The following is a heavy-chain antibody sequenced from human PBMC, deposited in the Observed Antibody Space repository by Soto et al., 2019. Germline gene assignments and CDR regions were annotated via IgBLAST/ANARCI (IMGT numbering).Heavy chain of an antibody. CDR1: GGSISNENYY. CDR2: IYYSGNT. J-gene: IGHJ5*02. V-gene: IGHV4-30-4*01. D-gene: IGHD6-25*01. CDR3: ARLYLSGPRYSSAWPSNCFDP. Sequence: SETLSLTCIVSGGSISNENYYWNWIRQPPGKGLEWIGYIYYSGNTYYNPSLQSRLTISVDTSKNQFSLKLSSVTAADTAGYYCARLYLSGPRYSSAWPSNCFDPWGQGTLVTVS.